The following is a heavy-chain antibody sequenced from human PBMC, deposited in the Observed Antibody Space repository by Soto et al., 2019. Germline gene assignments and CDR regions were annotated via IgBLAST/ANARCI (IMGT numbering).Heavy chain of an antibody. J-gene: IGHJ4*02. CDR3: ARALDYADPGGAY. CDR2: IKQDGTEK. D-gene: IGHD4-17*01. V-gene: IGHV3-7*01. CDR1: GFTFTNYW. Sequence: EVQLVESGGGLVQAGGSLRLSCAASGFTFTNYWMTWVRQAPGKGLEWVANIKQDGTEKYYVDSVKGRFTISRDNAKNLLYLQMNSLRAEDTAVYYCARALDYADPGGAYWGQGTLVTVSS.